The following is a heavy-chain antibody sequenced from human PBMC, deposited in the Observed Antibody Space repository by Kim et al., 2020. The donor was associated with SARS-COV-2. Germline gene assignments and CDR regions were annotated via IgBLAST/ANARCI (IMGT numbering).Heavy chain of an antibody. CDR1: GFTFDDYG. CDR3: AREVTDPLKALSIGWFDP. D-gene: IGHD2-8*02. CDR2: INWNGGST. V-gene: IGHV3-20*01. J-gene: IGHJ5*02. Sequence: GGSLRLSCAASGFTFDDYGMSWVRQAPGKGLEWVSGINWNGGSTGYADSVKGRFTISRDNAKNSLYLQMNSLRAEDTALYHCAREVTDPLKALSIGWFDPWGQGTLVTVSS.